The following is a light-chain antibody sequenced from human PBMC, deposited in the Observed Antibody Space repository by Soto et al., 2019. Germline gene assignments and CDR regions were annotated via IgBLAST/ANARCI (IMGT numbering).Light chain of an antibody. CDR3: QQYDSSLLT. J-gene: IGKJ4*01. CDR2: GAS. CDR1: QSVSTSY. V-gene: IGKV3-20*01. Sequence: EIVLTQSPGTLSLSPGERATLSCRASQSVSTSYLALYQQKPGQAPRLLISGASSRATGIPDRFSGSGSGTDFSLTISRLEPEDSAVDYCQQYDSSLLTFGGGTKVEIK.